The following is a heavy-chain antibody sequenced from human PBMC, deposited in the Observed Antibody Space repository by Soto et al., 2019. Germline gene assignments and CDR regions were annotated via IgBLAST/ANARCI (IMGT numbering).Heavy chain of an antibody. D-gene: IGHD5-12*01. J-gene: IGHJ5*02. V-gene: IGHV1-18*01. CDR2: ISTYSGDT. CDR3: ARHHGPTTSENWFDP. Sequence: ASVKVSCKASGYTFFTYDISWVRQAPGQGLEWMGWISTYSGDTKYAQKFQGRVTMTTDTSTTTAYLELRSLRSDDTAVYYCARHHGPTTSENWFDPWGKGTLVTVSS. CDR1: GYTFFTYD.